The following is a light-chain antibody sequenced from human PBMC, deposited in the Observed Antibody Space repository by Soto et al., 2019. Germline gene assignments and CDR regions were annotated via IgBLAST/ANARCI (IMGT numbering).Light chain of an antibody. CDR1: QSVPNNY. CDR3: QQYGSATT. V-gene: IGKV3-20*01. Sequence: EIVLTQSPGTLSLSPGDRATLSCRASQSVPNNYVAWYQQKSGQAPRPLMFGASFRAAGVPDRFSGSGSGKDFTLTISRLEPEDFAVYHCQQYGSATTFGQGTKVEI. J-gene: IGKJ1*01. CDR2: GAS.